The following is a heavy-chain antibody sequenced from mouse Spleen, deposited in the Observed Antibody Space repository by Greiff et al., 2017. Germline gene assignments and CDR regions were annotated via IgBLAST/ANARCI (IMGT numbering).Heavy chain of an antibody. CDR3: ARKPGWLDY. CDR2: IDPSDSYT. D-gene: IGHD2-3*01. V-gene: IGHV1-69*01. CDR1: GYTFTSYW. J-gene: IGHJ2*01. Sequence: QVQLQQPGAELVMPGASVKLSCKASGYTFTSYWMHWVKQRPGQGLEWIGEIDPSDSYTNYNQKFKGKATLTVDKSSSTAYMQLSSLTSEDSAVYYCARKPGWLDYWGQGTTLTVSS.